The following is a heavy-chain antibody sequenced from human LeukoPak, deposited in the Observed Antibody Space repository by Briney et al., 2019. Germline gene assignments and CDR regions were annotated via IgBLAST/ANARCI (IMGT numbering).Heavy chain of an antibody. CDR3: AREPTPPSEY. D-gene: IGHD4-11*01. Sequence: ASVKVSCKASGYTFTGYYIHWARQAPGQGLEWMGWINPNSGGTSYAQKFQGRVTMTRETSISTAYMELSRLKSDDTAVYYCAREPTPPSEYWGQGTLVTVSS. V-gene: IGHV1-2*02. CDR2: INPNSGGT. J-gene: IGHJ4*02. CDR1: GYTFTGYY.